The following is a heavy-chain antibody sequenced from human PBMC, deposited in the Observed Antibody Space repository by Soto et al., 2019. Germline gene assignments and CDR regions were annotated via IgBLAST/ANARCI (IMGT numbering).Heavy chain of an antibody. CDR1: GFSLTTGKMG. Sequence: SGPTLVNPTETLTPTCTVSGFSLTTGKMGVSWIRQPPGKALEWLAHIFSDNERSYSTSLQGRLTISKDTSGSQVVLSMTNVDPVDTATYYCARMNVESYQFYSAMDVWGQGTTVTVSS. V-gene: IGHV2-26*01. D-gene: IGHD1-1*01. J-gene: IGHJ6*02. CDR3: ARMNVESYQFYSAMDV. CDR2: IFSDNER.